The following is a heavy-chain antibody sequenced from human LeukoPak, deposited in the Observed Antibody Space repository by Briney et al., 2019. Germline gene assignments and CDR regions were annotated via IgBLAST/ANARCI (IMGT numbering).Heavy chain of an antibody. V-gene: IGHV1-18*01. CDR2: ISTYNDNT. D-gene: IGHD1-14*01. J-gene: IGHJ3*02. CDR1: GYTFTNYG. CDR3: ARALGPGHAFDI. Sequence: GASVKVSCTASGYTFTNYGISWVRQAPGQGLEWMGWISTYNDNTNYAQRLQGRVTMTTETSTSIAYMELRSLRFDDTAVYYCARALGPGHAFDIWGQGTMVSVSS.